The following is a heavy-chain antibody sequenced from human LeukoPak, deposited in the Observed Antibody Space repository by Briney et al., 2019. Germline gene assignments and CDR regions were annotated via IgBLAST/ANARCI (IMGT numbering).Heavy chain of an antibody. J-gene: IGHJ5*01. D-gene: IGHD3-3*01. CDR1: GFSFKDYN. V-gene: IGHV3-74*01. CDR2: IDRDGLKA. CDR3: GTSRWSGVVDS. Sequence: PGRSLRLSCAASGFSFKDYNMHWVRQVPGKGLAWLSRIDRDGLKADYADSVRGRFTISRHNAKSTAYLQMNSLRAEDTAVYYCGTSRWSGVVDSWGQGTLVTVSS.